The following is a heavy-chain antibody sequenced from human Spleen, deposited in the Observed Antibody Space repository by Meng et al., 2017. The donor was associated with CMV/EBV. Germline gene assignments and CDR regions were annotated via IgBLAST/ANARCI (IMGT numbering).Heavy chain of an antibody. V-gene: IGHV4-59*01. CDR1: GGYITSYY. Sequence: SETLSITCSFSGGYITSYYWSWIRQPPGKGLVWIGYIYYSGGTTYNPSLRRRVTMSIDTSERQITLKINTVTAADTAVYYCVRNRGFLSASGVGHFVFCVHSSLVTVSS. CDR2: IYYSGGT. CDR3: VRNRGFLSASGVGHFVF. J-gene: IGHJ4*01. D-gene: IGHD2-8*02.